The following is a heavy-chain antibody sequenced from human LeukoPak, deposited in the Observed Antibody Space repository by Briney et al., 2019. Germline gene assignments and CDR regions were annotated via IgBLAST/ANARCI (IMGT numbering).Heavy chain of an antibody. CDR3: AREGGSYFLTDF. J-gene: IGHJ4*02. CDR2: ISANNGNT. D-gene: IGHD1-26*01. V-gene: IGHV1-18*01. CDR1: GYTFISDG. Sequence: ASVKVSCTASGYTFISDGISWVRQAPGQGLEWMGWISANNGNTNYAQKLQGRVTMTTDTSTSTAYMELGSLRSDDTAVYYCAREGGSYFLTDFWGQGTLVTVSS.